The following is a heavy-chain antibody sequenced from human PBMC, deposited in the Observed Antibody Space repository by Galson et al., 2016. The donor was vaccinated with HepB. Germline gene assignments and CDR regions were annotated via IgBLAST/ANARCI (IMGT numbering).Heavy chain of an antibody. CDR1: GGSISTYY. Sequence: SETLSLTCTVSGGSISTYYWSWIRQPPGKSLEWIGYIHYSGSTNCNPSLKTRVTISRDNAKNSLYLQMSSLRAEDTAVYFCARDQTHYDTNAYYDDLDIWGQRTMVTVSS. V-gene: IGHV4-59*08. CDR2: IHYSGST. D-gene: IGHD3-22*01. CDR3: ARDQTHYDTNAYYDDLDI. J-gene: IGHJ3*02.